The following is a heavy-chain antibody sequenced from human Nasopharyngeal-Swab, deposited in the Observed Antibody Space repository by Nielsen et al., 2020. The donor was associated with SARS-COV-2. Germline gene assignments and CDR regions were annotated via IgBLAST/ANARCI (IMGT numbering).Heavy chain of an antibody. CDR2: INSDGSRT. D-gene: IGHD5-18*01. J-gene: IGHJ4*02. Sequence: GESLKISCAASGFSFDDYAMHWVRQAPGRGLVWVSRINSDGSRTSYADSVKGRFTISRDNAKNTLYLQMNSLRAEDTAVYYCSRDPFGAMVDYFDYWGQGTLVTVSS. CDR1: GFSFDDYA. V-gene: IGHV3-74*01. CDR3: SRDPFGAMVDYFDY.